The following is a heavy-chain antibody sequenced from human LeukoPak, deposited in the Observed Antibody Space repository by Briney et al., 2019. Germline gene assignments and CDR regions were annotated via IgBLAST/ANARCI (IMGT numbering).Heavy chain of an antibody. Sequence: SVKVSCTASGGTFSHYAISWVRQAPGQGLEWMGGIIPIFGTANYAQKFQGRVTITTDESTSTAYMELSSLRSEDTAVYYCARVVHSSILSNQGPYVLGAFDIWGQGTMVTVSS. CDR3: ARVVHSSILSNQGPYVLGAFDI. CDR1: GGTFSHYA. J-gene: IGHJ3*02. D-gene: IGHD6-13*01. V-gene: IGHV1-69*05. CDR2: IIPIFGTA.